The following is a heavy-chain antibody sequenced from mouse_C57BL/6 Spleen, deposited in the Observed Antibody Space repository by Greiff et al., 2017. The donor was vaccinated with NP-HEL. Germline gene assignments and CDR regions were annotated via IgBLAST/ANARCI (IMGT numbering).Heavy chain of an antibody. CDR3: ARSTTGTGFAY. CDR2: IDPNSGGT. J-gene: IGHJ3*01. V-gene: IGHV1-72*01. D-gene: IGHD4-1*02. Sequence: VKLQESGPELVKPGASVKISCKASGYAFSSSWMNWVKQRPGRGLEWIGRIDPNSGGTKYNEKFKSKATLTVDKPSSTAYMQLSSLTSEDSAVYYCARSTTGTGFAYWGQGTLVTVSA. CDR1: GYAFSSSW.